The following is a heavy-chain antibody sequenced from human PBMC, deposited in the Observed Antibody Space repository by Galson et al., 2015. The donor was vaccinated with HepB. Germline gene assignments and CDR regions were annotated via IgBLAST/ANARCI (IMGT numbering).Heavy chain of an antibody. Sequence: SLRLSCAASGFTFSSYGMHWVCQAPGKGLEWVAVISHDGTNKYYADSVKGRFTISRDNSKNTLYVQMNSLRAEDTAVYYCAKGNYGASYFDFWGHGTLVTVSS. V-gene: IGHV3-30*18. CDR3: AKGNYGASYFDF. J-gene: IGHJ4*01. CDR2: ISHDGTNK. D-gene: IGHD4/OR15-4a*01. CDR1: GFTFSSYG.